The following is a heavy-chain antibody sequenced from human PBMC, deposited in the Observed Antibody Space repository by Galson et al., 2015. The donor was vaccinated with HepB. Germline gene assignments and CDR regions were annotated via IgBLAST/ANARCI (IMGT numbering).Heavy chain of an antibody. CDR3: ARGQTTVTTNGTFDY. CDR2: IYYSGNT. Sequence: TLSLTCTVSGTSISSGGYYWSWIRQEPGKGLEWIGYIYYSGNTYYNPSLKSRATISVDTSKNQFSLKLSSVTAADTAVYYCARGQTTVTTNGTFDYWGQGTLVTVSS. V-gene: IGHV4-31*03. CDR1: GTSISSGGYY. D-gene: IGHD4-17*01. J-gene: IGHJ4*02.